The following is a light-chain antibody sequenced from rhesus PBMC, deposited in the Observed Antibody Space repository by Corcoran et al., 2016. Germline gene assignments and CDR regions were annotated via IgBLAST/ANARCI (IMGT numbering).Light chain of an antibody. V-gene: IGKV1-69*01. J-gene: IGKJ2*01. CDR2: RAS. CDR1: HGISNW. CDR3: RQQDNSPYS. Sequence: DIQMTQSPSSLSASVGDRVTLTCRASHGISNWLAWYHTKPRKAPKRLIYRASNLGTGVPSRCSGSGSGTDFTLTISSLHPEDIATYYGRQQDNSPYSFGQGTKVEIK.